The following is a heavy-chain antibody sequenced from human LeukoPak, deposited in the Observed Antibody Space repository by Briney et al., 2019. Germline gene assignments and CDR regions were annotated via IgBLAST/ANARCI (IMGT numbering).Heavy chain of an antibody. CDR3: AAEEPSRDYYDSSGYSLFDY. D-gene: IGHD3-22*01. V-gene: IGHV1-58*01. J-gene: IGHJ4*02. Sequence: SVKVSCKASGFTFTSSAVQWVRQARGQRLEWIGWIVVGSGNTNYAQKFQERVTITRDMSTSTAYMELSSLRSEDTAVYYCAAEEPSRDYYDSSGYSLFDYWGQGTLVTVSS. CDR1: GFTFTSSA. CDR2: IVVGSGNT.